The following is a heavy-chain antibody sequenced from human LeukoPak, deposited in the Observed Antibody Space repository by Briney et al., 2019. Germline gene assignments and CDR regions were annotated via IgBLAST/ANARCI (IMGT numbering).Heavy chain of an antibody. Sequence: ASETLSLTCTVSGGSISSYYWSWIRQPPGKGLEWIGYIYYSGSTNYNPSLKSRVTISVDTSKNQFSLKLSSVTAADTAVYYCAKVGGGSGSYYNDNWFDPWGQGTLVTVSS. CDR3: AKVGGGSGSYYNDNWFDP. J-gene: IGHJ5*02. D-gene: IGHD3-10*01. V-gene: IGHV4-59*01. CDR1: GGSISSYY. CDR2: IYYSGST.